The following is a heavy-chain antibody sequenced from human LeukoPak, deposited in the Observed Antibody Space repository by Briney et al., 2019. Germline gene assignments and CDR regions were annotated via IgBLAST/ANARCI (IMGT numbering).Heavy chain of an antibody. CDR1: GFTFSSYS. CDR2: IRSKAYGGTT. J-gene: IGHJ6*02. D-gene: IGHD5-18*01. V-gene: IGHV3-49*04. Sequence: PGGSLRLSCAASGFTFSSYSMNWVRQAPGKGLEWVGFIRSKAYGGTTEYAASVKGRFIIARDDSKSIAYLQMSSLKTEDTAVYYCSRGPIQVWLYYGMDVWGQGTTVIVSS. CDR3: SRGPIQVWLYYGMDV.